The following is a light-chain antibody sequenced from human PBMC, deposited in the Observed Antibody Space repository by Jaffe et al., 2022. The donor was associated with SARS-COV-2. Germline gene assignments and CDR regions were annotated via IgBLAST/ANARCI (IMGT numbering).Light chain of an antibody. Sequence: NVLTQSPGTLSLSPGERATLSCRASQSVGTYLAWYQQKPGQAPRLLIYGASSRATGVPDRFSGSGSGTDFTLTISRLEPEDFAVYFCQQYGSSPEVTFGPGTKVDIK. J-gene: IGKJ3*01. V-gene: IGKV3-20*01. CDR3: QQYGSSPEVT. CDR1: QSVGTY. CDR2: GAS.